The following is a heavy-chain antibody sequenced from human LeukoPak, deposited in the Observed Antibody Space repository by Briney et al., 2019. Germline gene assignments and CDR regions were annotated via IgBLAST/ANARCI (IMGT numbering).Heavy chain of an antibody. J-gene: IGHJ6*02. CDR1: GGSISSSNW. D-gene: IGHD6-13*01. Sequence: SGTLSLTCAVSGGSISSSNWWSWVRQPPGKGLEWIGEIYHSGSTNYNPSLKSRVTISVDKSKNQFSLKLSSVTAADTAVYYCASKLGLFEAAAGTFYYYYGMDVWGQGTTVTVSS. V-gene: IGHV4-4*02. CDR3: ASKLGLFEAAAGTFYYYYGMDV. CDR2: IYHSGST.